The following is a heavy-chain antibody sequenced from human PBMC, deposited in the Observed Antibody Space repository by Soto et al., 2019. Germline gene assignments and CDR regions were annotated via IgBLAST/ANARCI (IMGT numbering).Heavy chain of an antibody. J-gene: IGHJ4*02. CDR2: SRNKANSYTT. CDR3: TRVTAGYYFAY. Sequence: EVQLVDSGGGLVQPGGSLRLSCAASGFTLSDHYMDWVRQAPGKGLEWVGRSRNKANSYTTEYAASVKGRFTISRDDSKSSLHLQMNSLEIEDTAVYYCTRVTAGYYFAYWGQGTLVTVSS. CDR1: GFTLSDHY. D-gene: IGHD6-13*01. V-gene: IGHV3-72*01.